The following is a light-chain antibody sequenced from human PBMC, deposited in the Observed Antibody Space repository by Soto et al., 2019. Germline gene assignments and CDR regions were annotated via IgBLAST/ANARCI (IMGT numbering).Light chain of an antibody. CDR2: EVS. V-gene: IGLV2-14*01. CDR3: SSYTSSSISYV. J-gene: IGLJ1*01. CDR1: SSDVGGYNY. Sequence: QCALTQPASVSGSPGQSITISCTGTSSDVGGYNYVSWYQQHPGKAPKLMIYEVSNRPSGVSNRFSGSKSGNTASLTISGLQAEDEADYYCSSYTSSSISYVFGTGTKLTVL.